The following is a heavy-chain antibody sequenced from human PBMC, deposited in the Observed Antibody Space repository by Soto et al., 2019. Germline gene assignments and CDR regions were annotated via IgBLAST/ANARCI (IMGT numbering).Heavy chain of an antibody. V-gene: IGHV4-30-2*01. CDR3: ARGGGLGSYDY. CDR1: GASITYGAYS. D-gene: IGHD5-12*01. J-gene: IGHJ4*02. Sequence: PSETLSLTCTVSGASITYGAYSWSWIRQTPGKGLEWIGYINHLETTFYNPSFESRLTLSIDRTKNQFSLNLKSMSAAARSVYFCARGGGLGSYDYWGQAILLTVS. CDR2: INHLETT.